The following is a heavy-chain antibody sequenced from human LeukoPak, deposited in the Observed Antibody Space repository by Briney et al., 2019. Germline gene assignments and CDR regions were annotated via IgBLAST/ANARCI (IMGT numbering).Heavy chain of an antibody. D-gene: IGHD6-13*01. Sequence: SQTLSLTCAIAEDIVSSTSPAWNWIRQSPSRGLEWLGRTYYTSKWITDYAVSVKGRITVNPNTSNNQFSLQLNSVTPEDTAVYYCARGYWAYGMDVWGPGTTVTVSS. J-gene: IGHJ6*02. V-gene: IGHV6-1*01. CDR2: TYYTSKWIT. CDR1: EDIVSSTSPA. CDR3: ARGYWAYGMDV.